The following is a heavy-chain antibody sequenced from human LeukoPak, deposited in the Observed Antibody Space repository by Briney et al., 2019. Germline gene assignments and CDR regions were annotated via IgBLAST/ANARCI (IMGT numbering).Heavy chain of an antibody. CDR3: AKDSKIVGPTFRSYHYMDV. CDR2: ISGSGGSK. J-gene: IGHJ6*03. CDR1: GFTFSSYA. V-gene: IGHV3-23*01. Sequence: GGSLRLSCAASGFTFSSYAMSWVRQAPGKGLEWVSAISGSGGSKYYADSVKGRFTISRDNSKNTLYLQMNSPRVEDTAVYYCAKDSKIVGPTFRSYHYMDVWGKGTTVTVSS. D-gene: IGHD1-26*01.